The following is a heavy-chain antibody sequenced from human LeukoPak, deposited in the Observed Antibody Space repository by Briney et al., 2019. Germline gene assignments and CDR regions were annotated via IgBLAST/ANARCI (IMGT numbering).Heavy chain of an antibody. CDR1: GFTFSSYG. J-gene: IGHJ4*02. Sequence: GGSLRLSCAASGFTFSSYGMHWVRQAPGKGLEWVAVIWYDGSNKYYADSVKGRFTISRDNSKNTLYLQMNSLRAEDTAVYYCAKGQYYYGSGSYLTFDYWGQGTLVTVSS. CDR2: IWYDGSNK. CDR3: AKGQYYYGSGSYLTFDY. V-gene: IGHV3-33*06. D-gene: IGHD3-10*01.